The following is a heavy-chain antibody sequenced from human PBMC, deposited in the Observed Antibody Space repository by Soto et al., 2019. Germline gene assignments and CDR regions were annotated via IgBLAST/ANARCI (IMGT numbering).Heavy chain of an antibody. V-gene: IGHV3-53*01. CDR1: GITATNGH. CDR2: IYSDDNT. D-gene: IGHD4-17*01. Sequence: DVQLVKSGGGLIQPGGSLRLSCAASGITATNGHMSWVRQAPGKGLEWVSVIYSDDNTYYADAVKGRFPISRDTSKNTVYLQMNSLRAEDTAVYYCARDWNGDKYFDFWDQGSLVTGSS. J-gene: IGHJ4*02. CDR3: ARDWNGDKYFDF.